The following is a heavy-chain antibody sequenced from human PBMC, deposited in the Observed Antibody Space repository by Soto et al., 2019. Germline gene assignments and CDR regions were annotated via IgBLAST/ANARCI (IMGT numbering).Heavy chain of an antibody. V-gene: IGHV1-69*01. J-gene: IGHJ3*02. CDR2: IIPIFGTA. CDR3: ASPTDDYVWGSYRYTDAFDI. Sequence: QVQLVQSGAEVKKPGSSVKVSCKASGGTFSSYAISWVRQAPGQGLEWMGGIIPIFGTANYAQKFQGRVTITADESTSTAYVELSSLRSEDTAVYYCASPTDDYVWGSYRYTDAFDIWGQGTMVTVSS. D-gene: IGHD3-16*02. CDR1: GGTFSSYA.